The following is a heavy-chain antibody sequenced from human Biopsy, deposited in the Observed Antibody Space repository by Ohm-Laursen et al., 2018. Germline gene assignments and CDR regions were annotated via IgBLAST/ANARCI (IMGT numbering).Heavy chain of an antibody. CDR1: GGMFNSYT. CDR2: IMSLYNTT. V-gene: IGHV1-69*06. Sequence: KVSCKASGGMFNSYTINWLRQAPGQGLQWMGGIMSLYNTTNYAQKFWDRITVTADKSTNTVYMTLSSLTSEDTAVYFCARGLGGYDYWYFDLWGRGTLVMVSS. D-gene: IGHD5-12*01. CDR3: ARGLGGYDYWYFDL. J-gene: IGHJ2*01.